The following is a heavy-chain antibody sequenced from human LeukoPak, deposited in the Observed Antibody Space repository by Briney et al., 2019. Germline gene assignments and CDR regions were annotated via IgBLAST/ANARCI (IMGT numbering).Heavy chain of an antibody. CDR1: GFTFSSYW. CDR3: VSFYETN. CDR2: VNSDGSWT. Sequence: GGSLRLSCAASGFTFSSYWMHWVRQAPGKGLVWVSHVNSDGSWTSHADSVKGRFTISKDNAKNTVYLQMNNLRTEDTAVYYCVSFYETNWGRGTLVTVSS. D-gene: IGHD2-2*01. V-gene: IGHV3-74*01. J-gene: IGHJ4*02.